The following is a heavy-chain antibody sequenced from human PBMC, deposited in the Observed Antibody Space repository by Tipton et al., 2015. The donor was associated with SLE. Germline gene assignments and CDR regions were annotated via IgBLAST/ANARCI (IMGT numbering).Heavy chain of an antibody. D-gene: IGHD6-6*01. J-gene: IGHJ6*03. CDR3: ARVGGIAARYYYYYMDV. V-gene: IGHV4-34*01. Sequence: TLSLTCAVYGGSFSGYYWSWIRQPPGKGLEWIGEINHSGSTNYNPSLKSRVTISVDTSKNQFSLKLSSVTAADTAVYYCARVGGIAARYYYYYMDVWGKGTTVTVSS. CDR2: INHSGST. CDR1: GGSFSGYY.